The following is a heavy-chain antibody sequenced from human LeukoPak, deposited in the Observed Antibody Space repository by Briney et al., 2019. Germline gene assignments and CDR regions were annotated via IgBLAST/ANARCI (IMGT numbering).Heavy chain of an antibody. D-gene: IGHD6-6*01. Sequence: GGSLRLSCAASGFTVSSNYMSWVRQAPGKGLEWVSIIYSGGSTYYADSVRGRFTISRDNSKNTLYLLMNSLRAEDTAVYYCASSSPYWYFDLWGRGTLVTVSS. V-gene: IGHV3-66*01. CDR3: ASSSPYWYFDL. CDR2: IYSGGST. CDR1: GFTVSSNY. J-gene: IGHJ2*01.